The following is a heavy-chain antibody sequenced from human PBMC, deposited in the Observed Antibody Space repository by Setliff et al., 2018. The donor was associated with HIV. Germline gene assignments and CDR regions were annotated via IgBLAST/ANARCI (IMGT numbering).Heavy chain of an antibody. J-gene: IGHJ5*02. CDR1: GGSFSNYY. D-gene: IGHD3-3*01. CDR3: ARGRRYDFWSGSQDWFDP. CDR2: INHSGST. Sequence: PSETLSLTCAVYGGSFSNYYWSWIRQPPVKGLEWIGEINHSGSTNYNPSLKSRVTISVDTSKNQFPLKLSSVTAADTAVYYCARGRRYDFWSGSQDWFDPWGQGTLVTVSS. V-gene: IGHV4-34*01.